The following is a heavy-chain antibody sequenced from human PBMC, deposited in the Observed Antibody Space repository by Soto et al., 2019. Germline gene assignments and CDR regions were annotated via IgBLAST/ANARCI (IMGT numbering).Heavy chain of an antibody. CDR2: FFICGNT. CDR1: GGSISSSTYY. D-gene: IGHD3-10*01. CDR3: ERRHGLDNEAYY. J-gene: IGHJ4*02. Sequence: PSETLSLTCTVSGGSISSSTYYWGWIRQPPGKGLEWIASFFICGNTYYNPSLKSRVTISVDTSKNQFYLKPSSVTAADTAVYFCERRHGLDNEAYYWGQGILVTVSS. V-gene: IGHV4-39*01.